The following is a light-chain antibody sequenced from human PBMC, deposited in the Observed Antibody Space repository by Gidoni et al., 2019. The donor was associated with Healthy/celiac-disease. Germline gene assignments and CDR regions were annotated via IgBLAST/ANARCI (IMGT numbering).Light chain of an antibody. V-gene: IGKV3-20*01. J-gene: IGKJ1*01. CDR1: QSVSSSY. CDR2: GAS. Sequence: EIVLTQSPGTLSLSPGERATLSCRASQSVSSSYLARYQQKPGQAPRLLIYGASSRATGIPDRFSGSGSGTDFTLTISRLEPEDFAVYYCQQYGSSPRTFXQXTKVEIK. CDR3: QQYGSSPRT.